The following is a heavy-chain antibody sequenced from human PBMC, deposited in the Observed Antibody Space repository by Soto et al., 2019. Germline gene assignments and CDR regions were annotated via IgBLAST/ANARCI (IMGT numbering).Heavy chain of an antibody. V-gene: IGHV5-51*01. D-gene: IGHD6-13*01. Sequence: GESLKISCKGSGYSFTSYWIGWVRQMPGKGLEWMGIISPGDSDTRYSPSFQGQVTISADKSIRTAYLQWSSMKASDTAMYYCARGAAAASQGPYYYYGMDVWGQGTTVTVSS. J-gene: IGHJ6*02. CDR3: ARGAAAASQGPYYYYGMDV. CDR1: GYSFTSYW. CDR2: ISPGDSDT.